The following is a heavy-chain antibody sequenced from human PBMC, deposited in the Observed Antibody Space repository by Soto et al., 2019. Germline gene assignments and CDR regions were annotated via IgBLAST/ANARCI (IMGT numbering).Heavy chain of an antibody. V-gene: IGHV4-31*03. D-gene: IGHD3-10*01. CDR3: ARERSYYYGSGSYSGYYYYYMDV. Sequence: QVQLQESGPGLVKPSQTLSLTCTVSGGSISSGGYYWSWIRQHPGKVLEWIGYIYYSGSTYYNPSLKSRVTTSVDTSKKQFSLKLSSVTAADTAVYYCARERSYYYGSGSYSGYYYYYMDVWGKGTTVTVSS. CDR1: GGSISSGGYY. J-gene: IGHJ6*03. CDR2: IYYSGST.